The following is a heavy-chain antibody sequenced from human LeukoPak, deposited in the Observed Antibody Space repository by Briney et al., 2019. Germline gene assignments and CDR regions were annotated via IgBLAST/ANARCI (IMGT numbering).Heavy chain of an antibody. CDR2: ISGSGGNS. V-gene: IGHV3-23*01. Sequence: GGSLRLSCAASGFTFNDYAMSWVRQAPGKGPEWVSGISGSGGNSYYADSVKGRFTISRDNSKNTLYLQMNSLRADDTAVYYCARALSQELIRYSQDWGQGTLVSVSS. CDR1: GFTFNDYA. J-gene: IGHJ1*01. D-gene: IGHD1-1*01. CDR3: ARALSQELIRYSQD.